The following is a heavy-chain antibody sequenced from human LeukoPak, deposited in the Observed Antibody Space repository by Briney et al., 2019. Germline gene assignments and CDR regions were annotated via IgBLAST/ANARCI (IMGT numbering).Heavy chain of an antibody. CDR2: ISPSGGST. D-gene: IGHD6-13*01. V-gene: IGHV1-46*01. Sequence: ASVKVSCKAFGYTFTSNYMHWVRQAPGQGPEWMGVISPSGGSTTYAQKFQGRVTLTRDMSTSTDYLELSSLRSEDTAVYYCARDLMYSSTWETFNWGQGTLVTVSP. CDR1: GYTFTSNY. J-gene: IGHJ4*02. CDR3: ARDLMYSSTWETFN.